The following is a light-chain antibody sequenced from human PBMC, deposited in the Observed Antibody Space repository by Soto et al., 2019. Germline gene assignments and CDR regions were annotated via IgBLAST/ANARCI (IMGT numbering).Light chain of an antibody. CDR3: CSFTTSSTLV. V-gene: IGLV2-14*01. CDR2: EVS. Sequence: QSALTQPASVSGSPGQSITISCTGATSDIGAYNYVSWYQQHPGKAPKLMISEVSNRPSGVSNRFSASKSGNAASLTISGLQAEDEADYFCCSFTTSSTLVFGTGTKVTVL. CDR1: TSDIGAYNY. J-gene: IGLJ1*01.